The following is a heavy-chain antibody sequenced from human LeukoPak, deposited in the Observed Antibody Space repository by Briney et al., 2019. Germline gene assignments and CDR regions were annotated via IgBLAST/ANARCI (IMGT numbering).Heavy chain of an antibody. V-gene: IGHV4-39*07. D-gene: IGHD2-21*01. CDR2: IYYSGST. CDR1: GGSISSSSYY. Sequence: NPSETLSLTCTVSGGSISSSSYYWGWIRQPPGKGLEWIGSIYYSGSTYYNPSLKSRVTISVDTSKNQFSLKLSSVTAADTAVYYCARDRSFDVRGMGLCVDVWGKGTTVTVSS. CDR3: ARDRSFDVRGMGLCVDV. J-gene: IGHJ6*04.